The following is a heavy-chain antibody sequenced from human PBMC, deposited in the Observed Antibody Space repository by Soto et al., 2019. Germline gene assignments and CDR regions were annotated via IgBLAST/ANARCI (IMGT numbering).Heavy chain of an antibody. Sequence: GASVNVSCKASGFTFTRSAVQWERQTRGQRLEWIGWIVVGSGNTKYAQKFQERVPITRDMSTSPAYMELSSLRSEDTAVYYCAGDNDSSALGNWFDPWGQGTLVTGS. V-gene: IGHV1-58*01. D-gene: IGHD3-22*01. CDR2: IVVGSGNT. CDR1: GFTFTRSA. CDR3: AGDNDSSALGNWFDP. J-gene: IGHJ5*02.